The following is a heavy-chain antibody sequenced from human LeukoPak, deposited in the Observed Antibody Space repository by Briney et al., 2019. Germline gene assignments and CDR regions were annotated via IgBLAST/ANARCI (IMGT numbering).Heavy chain of an antibody. CDR1: GFTFSNYE. Sequence: PGGSLRLSCAASGFTFSNYEMKWVRQAPGKGLEWVSYISSSGDTKYYADSVKGRFTISRDNGKSSLSLQMNSLRAKDTAVYYCARDNTGDYWGQGTLVIVSS. CDR2: ISSSGDTK. D-gene: IGHD1-14*01. CDR3: ARDNTGDY. J-gene: IGHJ4*02. V-gene: IGHV3-48*03.